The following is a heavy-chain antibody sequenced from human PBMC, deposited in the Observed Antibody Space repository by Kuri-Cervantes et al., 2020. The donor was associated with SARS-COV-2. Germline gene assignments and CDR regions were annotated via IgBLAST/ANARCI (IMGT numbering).Heavy chain of an antibody. D-gene: IGHD5-18*01. CDR2: IYYSGST. CDR1: GGSISSGGYY. V-gene: IGHV4-31*03. J-gene: IGHJ4*02. Sequence: SETLSLTCTVSGGSISSGGYYWSWIRQHPGKGLEWIGYIYYSGSTYYNPSLKSRVTISVDTSKSQFSLKLSSVTAADTAVYYCARGNELWGNHFDYWGQGTLVTVSS. CDR3: ARGNELWGNHFDY.